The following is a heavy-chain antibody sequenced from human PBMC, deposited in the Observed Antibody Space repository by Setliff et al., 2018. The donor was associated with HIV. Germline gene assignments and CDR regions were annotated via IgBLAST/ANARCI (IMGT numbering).Heavy chain of an antibody. CDR2: TRSVSDGGRT. D-gene: IGHD2-15*01. CDR3: TRREDIVVVVAATLPWFDP. CDR1: GFTFSDAW. J-gene: IGHJ5*02. V-gene: IGHV3-15*01. Sequence: PGGSLRLSCVASTASGFTFSDAWMSWVRQAPGKGLEWVGRTRSVSDGGRTDYAAPVKGRFTISRDDSKNTLYLQMDSLKIEDTAVYYCTRREDIVVVVAATLPWFDPWGQGTLVTVSS.